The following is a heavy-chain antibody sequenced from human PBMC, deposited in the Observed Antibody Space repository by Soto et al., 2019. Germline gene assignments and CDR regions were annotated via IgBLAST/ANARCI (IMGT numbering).Heavy chain of an antibody. CDR3: ARPLWRDDFNWGYFVL. CDR1: GFTFSSYA. Sequence: QVQLVESGGGVVQPGRSLRLSCAASGFTFSSYAMHWVRQAPGKGLEWVAVISYDGSNKYYADSVKGRFTISRDNSKNTLYLQMSSLRTGDTAVYYCARPLWRDDFNWGYFVLWGRGTLVTVSS. J-gene: IGHJ2*01. V-gene: IGHV3-30-3*01. D-gene: IGHD2-21*01. CDR2: ISYDGSNK.